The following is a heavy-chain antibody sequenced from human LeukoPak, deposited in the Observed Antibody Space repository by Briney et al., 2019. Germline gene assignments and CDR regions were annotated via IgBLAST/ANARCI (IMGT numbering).Heavy chain of an antibody. Sequence: PGGSLRLSCAASGFTFSSYAMGWVRQAPGKGLEWVSAISGSGGSTYYADSVKGRFTISRDNSKNTLYLQMNSLRAEDTAVYYCAKDRGGDSGLDYWGQGTLVTVSS. D-gene: IGHD3-10*01. CDR2: ISGSGGST. CDR3: AKDRGGDSGLDY. J-gene: IGHJ4*02. CDR1: GFTFSSYA. V-gene: IGHV3-23*01.